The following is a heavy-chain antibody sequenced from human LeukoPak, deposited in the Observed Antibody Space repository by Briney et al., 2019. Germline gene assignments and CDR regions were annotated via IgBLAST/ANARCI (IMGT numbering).Heavy chain of an antibody. D-gene: IGHD2-2*01. CDR1: GFTFGDYA. CDR2: IRSKAYGGTT. J-gene: IGHJ4*02. Sequence: PGRSLRLSCTASGFTFGDYAMSWFRQAPGKGLEWVGFIRSKAYGGTTEYAASVKGRFTISRDDSKSIAYLQMNSLKTEDTAVYYCTREFVVPAAARFDYWGQGTLVTVSS. CDR3: TREFVVPAAARFDY. V-gene: IGHV3-49*03.